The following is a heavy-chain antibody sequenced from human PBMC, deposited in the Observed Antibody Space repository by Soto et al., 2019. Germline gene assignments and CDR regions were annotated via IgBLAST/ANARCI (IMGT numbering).Heavy chain of an antibody. CDR2: IIPMFGTA. J-gene: IGHJ4*02. V-gene: IGHV1-69*05. CDR3: ASGIQLWLRRINNGYSG. Sequence: QVQLVQSGAEVKKPESSVNVSCKAPGGTFSTYAISWVRQAPGQGLEWMGGIIPMFGTANYAQRFQDRVTXTXXESTNTVYMELSSLRSEDTAVYFCASGIQLWLRRINNGYSGWGQGTLVTVSS. CDR1: GGTFSTYA. D-gene: IGHD5-18*01.